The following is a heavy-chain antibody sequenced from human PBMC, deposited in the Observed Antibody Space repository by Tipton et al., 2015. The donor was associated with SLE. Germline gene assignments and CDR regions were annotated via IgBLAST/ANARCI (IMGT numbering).Heavy chain of an antibody. Sequence: QVQLVQSGAEVKKPGSSVKVSCKASGGTFSSYTISWVRQAPGQGLEWMGWISAYNGNTKYAQKFQGRVSMTTDTSTSTAYMELRSLRSDDTAMYYCARDYGDLPYFFDYWGQGTLVTVSS. D-gene: IGHD4-17*01. CDR3: ARDYGDLPYFFDY. J-gene: IGHJ4*02. CDR1: GGTFSSYT. V-gene: IGHV1-18*01. CDR2: ISAYNGNT.